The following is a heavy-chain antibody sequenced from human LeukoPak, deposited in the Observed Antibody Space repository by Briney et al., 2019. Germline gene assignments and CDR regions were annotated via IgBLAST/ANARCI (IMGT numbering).Heavy chain of an antibody. CDR1: GGSFRGYY. D-gene: IGHD5-24*01. CDR2: INHSGST. V-gene: IGHV4-34*01. CDR3: ARASGWLQFPFDY. J-gene: IGHJ4*02. Sequence: PSETLSLTCAVYGGSFRGYYWSWIRQPPGKGLEWIGEINHSGSTNYNPSLKSRVTISVDTSKNQFSLKLSSVTAADTAVYYCARASGWLQFPFDYWGQGTLVTVSS.